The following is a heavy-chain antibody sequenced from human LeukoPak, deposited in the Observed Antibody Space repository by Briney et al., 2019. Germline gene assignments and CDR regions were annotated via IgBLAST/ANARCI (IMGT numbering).Heavy chain of an antibody. CDR2: IKSKTDGETT. D-gene: IGHD1-26*01. CDR1: GLTFSNAW. J-gene: IGHJ3*02. CDR3: ITDPGAWAPI. Sequence: GGSLRLSCVASGLTFSNAWMSWVRQAPGKGLEWVGRIKSKTDGETTDYAAPVKGRFTISRDDSKNTPYLQMNRLNIGDTAVYYCITDPGAWAPIWGQGTMVTVSS. V-gene: IGHV3-15*01.